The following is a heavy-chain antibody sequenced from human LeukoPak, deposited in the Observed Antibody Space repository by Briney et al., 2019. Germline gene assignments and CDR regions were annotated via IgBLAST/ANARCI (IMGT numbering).Heavy chain of an antibody. Sequence: GGSLRLSCAASGFTFSSYAMSWARQAPGKGLEWVSAISGGGGSTYYADSVKGRFTISRDNSKNTLFLQMNSLRADDTAVYYCAVTGYSSRGPNVWGQGTMVTVSS. J-gene: IGHJ3*01. D-gene: IGHD6-13*01. CDR2: ISGGGGST. V-gene: IGHV3-23*01. CDR1: GFTFSSYA. CDR3: AVTGYSSRGPNV.